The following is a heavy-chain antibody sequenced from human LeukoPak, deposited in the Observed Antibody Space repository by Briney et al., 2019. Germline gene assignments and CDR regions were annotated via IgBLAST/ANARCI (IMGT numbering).Heavy chain of an antibody. V-gene: IGHV4-39*01. Sequence: SETLSLTCTVSSVSISSSSYYWGWIRQPPGKGLEWIGSIYYSGSTYYNPSLKSRVTISVDTSKNQFSLKLSSVTAADTAVYYCATSSGWSYYFDYWGQGTLVTVSS. CDR3: ATSSGWSYYFDY. CDR2: IYYSGST. D-gene: IGHD6-19*01. J-gene: IGHJ4*02. CDR1: SVSISSSSYY.